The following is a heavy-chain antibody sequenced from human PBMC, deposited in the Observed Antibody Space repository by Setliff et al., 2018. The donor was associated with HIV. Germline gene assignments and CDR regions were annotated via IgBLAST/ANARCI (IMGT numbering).Heavy chain of an antibody. CDR3: AREAVWSDAFDI. J-gene: IGHJ3*02. CDR1: GFTFSSYA. Sequence: GGSLRLSCAASGFTFSSYAMHWVRQAPGKGREWVAVISYDGSNKYYADSVKGRFTISSDNSKNTLYLQMNSLRAEDTAVYYCAREAVWSDAFDIWGQGTMVTVSS. CDR2: ISYDGSNK. D-gene: IGHD1-1*01. V-gene: IGHV3-30-3*01.